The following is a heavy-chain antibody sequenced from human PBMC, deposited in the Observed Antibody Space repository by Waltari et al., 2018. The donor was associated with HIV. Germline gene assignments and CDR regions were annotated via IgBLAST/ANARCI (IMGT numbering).Heavy chain of an antibody. CDR2: VWAYEGNR. J-gene: IGHJ6*02. CDR3: VRGGGTWLQETHYYKGLDV. V-gene: IGHV1-18*01. CDR1: GYDLTSHG. D-gene: IGHD3-10*01. Sequence: QVQLMQSGPEMRKPGASVKISCRATGYDLTSHGIPWVRQAPGQGRGGVGWVWAYEGNRDMERRFKDRVRLTTDKSTTTAFLELRSLRIDDTATYYCVRGGGTWLQETHYYKGLDVWGQGTTVIVSS.